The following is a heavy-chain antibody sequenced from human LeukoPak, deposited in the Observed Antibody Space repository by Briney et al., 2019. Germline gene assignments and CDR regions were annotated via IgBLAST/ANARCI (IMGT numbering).Heavy chain of an antibody. D-gene: IGHD3-22*01. Sequence: SETLSLPCTVSGGSISSYYWSWIRQPPGKGLEWIGYIYYSGSTNYNPSLKSRVTISVDTSKNQFSLKLSSVTAADTAVYYCARDRGDYYDSSGYLIDAFDIWGQGTMVTVSS. CDR3: ARDRGDYYDSSGYLIDAFDI. J-gene: IGHJ3*02. CDR2: IYYSGST. V-gene: IGHV4-59*01. CDR1: GGSISSYY.